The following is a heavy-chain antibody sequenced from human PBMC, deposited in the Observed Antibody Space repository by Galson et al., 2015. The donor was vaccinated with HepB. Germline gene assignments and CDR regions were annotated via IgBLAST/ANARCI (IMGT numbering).Heavy chain of an antibody. CDR1: GFTFDDYA. CDR2: ISWNSGSI. J-gene: IGHJ4*02. D-gene: IGHD3-10*01. CDR3: AKARGRWFREGGDY. V-gene: IGHV3-9*01. Sequence: SLRLSCAASGFTFDDYAMHWVRQAPGKGLEWVSGISWNSGSIGYADSVKGRFTISRDNAKNSLYLQMNSLRAEDTALYYCAKARGRWFREGGDYWGQGTLVTVSS.